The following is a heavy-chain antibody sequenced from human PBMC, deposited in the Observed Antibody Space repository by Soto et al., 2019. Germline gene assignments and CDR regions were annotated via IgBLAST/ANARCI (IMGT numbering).Heavy chain of an antibody. Sequence: QVQLVESGGGVVQPGRSLRLSCAASGFTFSSYAMHWVRQAPGKGLEWVAVISYDGSNKYYADSVKGRFTISRDNSKNTLYLQMNSLIAEDTAVYYCARDARDSGSFLDYWGQGTLVTVSS. CDR3: ARDARDSGSFLDY. CDR2: ISYDGSNK. D-gene: IGHD1-26*01. V-gene: IGHV3-30-3*01. CDR1: GFTFSSYA. J-gene: IGHJ4*02.